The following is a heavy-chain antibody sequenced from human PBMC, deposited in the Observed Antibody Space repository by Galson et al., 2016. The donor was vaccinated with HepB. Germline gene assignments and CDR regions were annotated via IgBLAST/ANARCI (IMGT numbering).Heavy chain of an antibody. CDR1: GYTFTDYY. V-gene: IGHV1-2*04. D-gene: IGHD6-6*01. CDR3: AREPYTSSYFDY. J-gene: IGHJ4*02. CDR2: INPNSGDT. Sequence: SVKVSCKASGYTFTDYYIHWVRQAPGQGLDWMGWINPNSGDTRYAQKFQGWVTMTRDTSITTAYMDLNRLRSDDTAVYFCAREPYTSSYFDYWGQGARVSVAS.